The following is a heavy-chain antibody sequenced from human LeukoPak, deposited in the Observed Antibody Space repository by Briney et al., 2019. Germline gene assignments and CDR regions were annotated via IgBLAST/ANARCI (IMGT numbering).Heavy chain of an antibody. CDR3: ARGPAEWLLPPKDAFDI. D-gene: IGHD3-3*01. J-gene: IGHJ3*02. CDR1: GYTFTSYA. Sequence: ASVKVSCKASGYTFTSYAMHWVRQAPGQRLEWMGWINAGNGNTKYSQKLQGRVTITRDTSASTAYMELSGLRSEDTAVYYCARGPAEWLLPPKDAFDIWGQGTMVTVSS. CDR2: INAGNGNT. V-gene: IGHV1-3*01.